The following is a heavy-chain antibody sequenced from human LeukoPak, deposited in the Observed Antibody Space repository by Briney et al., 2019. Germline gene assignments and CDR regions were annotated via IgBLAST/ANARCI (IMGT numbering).Heavy chain of an antibody. D-gene: IGHD5-24*01. CDR1: GGTFSSYA. CDR3: ARDKGRDGYNSGYYYYYYMDV. J-gene: IGHJ6*03. CDR2: IIPIFGTA. Sequence: SVKVSCKASGGTFSSYAISWVRQAPGQGLEWMGGIIPIFGTANYAQKFQGRVTITADKSTSTAYMELSSLRSEDTAVYYCARDKGRDGYNSGYYYYYYMDVWGKGTTVTASS. V-gene: IGHV1-69*06.